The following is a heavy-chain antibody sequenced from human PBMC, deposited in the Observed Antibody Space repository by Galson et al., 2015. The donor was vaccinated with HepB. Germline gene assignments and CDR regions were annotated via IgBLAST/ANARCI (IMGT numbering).Heavy chain of an antibody. Sequence: PALVKPTQTLTLTCTFSGFSLSTSGMCVSWIRQPPGKALEWLALIDWDDDKYYSTSLKTRLTISKDTSKNQVVLTMTNMDPVDTATYYCARITMVRGVIRWFDPWGQGTLVTVSS. D-gene: IGHD3-10*01. CDR1: GFSLSTSGMC. J-gene: IGHJ5*02. CDR2: IDWDDDK. V-gene: IGHV2-70*01. CDR3: ARITMVRGVIRWFDP.